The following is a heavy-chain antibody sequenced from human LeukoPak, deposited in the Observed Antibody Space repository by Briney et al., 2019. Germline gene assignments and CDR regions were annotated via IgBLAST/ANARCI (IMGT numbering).Heavy chain of an antibody. CDR3: ARDSGWYYFDY. CDR2: ISYGGSNK. Sequence: GGSLRLSCAASGFTFNNYGMHWVRQAPGKGLEWVAVISYGGSNKYYADSVKGRFTISRDNAKNSLYLQMNSLRAEDTAVYYCARDSGWYYFDYWGQGTLVTVSS. D-gene: IGHD6-19*01. J-gene: IGHJ4*02. CDR1: GFTFNNYG. V-gene: IGHV3-30*03.